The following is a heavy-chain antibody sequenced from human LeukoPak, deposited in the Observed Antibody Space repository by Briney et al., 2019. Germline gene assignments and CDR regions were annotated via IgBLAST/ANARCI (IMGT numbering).Heavy chain of an antibody. CDR3: ASRERVPAATNYWYFDL. CDR2: IYTSGST. D-gene: IGHD2-2*01. J-gene: IGHJ2*01. Sequence: SETLSLTCTVSGGSISSYYWSWIRQPAGKGLEWIGRIYTSGSTNYNPSLKSRVTMSVDTSKNQFSLKLSSVTAADTAVYYCASRERVPAATNYWYFDLWGRGTLVTVSS. V-gene: IGHV4-4*07. CDR1: GGSISSYY.